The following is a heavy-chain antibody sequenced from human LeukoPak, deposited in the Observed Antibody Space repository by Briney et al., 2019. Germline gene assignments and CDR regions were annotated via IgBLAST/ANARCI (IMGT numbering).Heavy chain of an antibody. CDR1: GGTFSSYA. D-gene: IGHD6-19*01. V-gene: IGHV1-2*06. CDR2: INPNSGGT. CDR3: AREGSGGWYWSTTDYYYGMDV. J-gene: IGHJ6*02. Sequence: ASVKVSCKASGGTFSSYAISWVRQAPGQGLEWMGRINPNSGGTNYAQKFQGRVTMTRDTSISTAYMELSRLRSDDTAVYYCAREGSGGWYWSTTDYYYGMDVWGQGTTVTVSS.